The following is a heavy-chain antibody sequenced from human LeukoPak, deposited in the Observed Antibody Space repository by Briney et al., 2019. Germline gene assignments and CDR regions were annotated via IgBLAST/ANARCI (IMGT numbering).Heavy chain of an antibody. D-gene: IGHD1-26*01. J-gene: IGHJ4*02. CDR1: GFTFSSYG. V-gene: IGHV3-23*01. Sequence: GGSLRLSCAASGFTFSSYGMTWVRQAPGKGLEWVSAISGSGGTTYYADSVKDRFTISRDNSKNTLYLQMNSLRAEDTAVYYCAKGSGGDCFDYWGQGTLVTVSS. CDR2: ISGSGGTT. CDR3: AKGSGGDCFDY.